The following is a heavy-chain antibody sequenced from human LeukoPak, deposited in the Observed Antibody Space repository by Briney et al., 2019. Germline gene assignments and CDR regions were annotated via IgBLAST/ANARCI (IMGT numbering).Heavy chain of an antibody. CDR2: IRGDTDSGTT. CDR1: GFSFSNAW. V-gene: IGHV3-15*01. J-gene: IGHJ4*02. D-gene: IGHD1-26*01. CDR3: TRLVGAANYN. Sequence: GGSLRLSCAASGFSFSNAWMNWVRQTPGKGLEWVGRIRGDTDSGTTDYAAPVKGRFTISRDDSTTTLYLEMNSLKIDGTAVYYCTRLVGAANYNWGQGTLVTVSS.